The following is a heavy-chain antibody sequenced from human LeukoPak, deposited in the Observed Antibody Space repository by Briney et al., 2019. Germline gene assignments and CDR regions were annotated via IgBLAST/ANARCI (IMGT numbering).Heavy chain of an antibody. CDR1: GFTFSSYA. D-gene: IGHD1-26*01. V-gene: IGHV3-7*04. J-gene: IGHJ4*02. CDR3: ARDRGADDY. CDR2: INQDGSEK. Sequence: GGSLRLSCAASGFTFSSYAMSWVRQAPGKGLEWVANINQDGSEKNHVDSVKGRFTISRDNAKNSLYLQMNSLRAEDTAVYYCARDRGADDYWGQGTLVTVSS.